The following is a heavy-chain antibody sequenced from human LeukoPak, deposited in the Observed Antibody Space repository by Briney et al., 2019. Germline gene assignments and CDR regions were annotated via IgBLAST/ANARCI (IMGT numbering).Heavy chain of an antibody. CDR1: GYTFTSYY. CDR2: INPSGGST. D-gene: IGHD3-10*01. Sequence: ASVKVSCKASGYTFTSYYMHWVRQAPGQGLEWMGIINPSGGSTSYAQKFQGRVTMTRDMSTSTVYMELSSLRSEDTAVYYCAGGGYSDSGSYYKDTNYWGQGTLVTVSS. V-gene: IGHV1-46*01. CDR3: AGGGYSDSGSYYKDTNY. J-gene: IGHJ4*02.